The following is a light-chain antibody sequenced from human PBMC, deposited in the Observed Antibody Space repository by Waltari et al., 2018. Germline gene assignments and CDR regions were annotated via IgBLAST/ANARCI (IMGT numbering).Light chain of an antibody. CDR1: SSDVGSYNL. J-gene: IGLJ2*01. Sequence: QSALTQPASVSGSPGQSITISCTGTSSDVGSYNLVSWYHHYPGKAPKLMIYEGTKRPSGVSNRFSGSKSGNTASLTISGLQAEDEADYHCCSYAHSSRVVFGGGTKVTVL. CDR2: EGT. CDR3: CSYAHSSRVV. V-gene: IGLV2-23*01.